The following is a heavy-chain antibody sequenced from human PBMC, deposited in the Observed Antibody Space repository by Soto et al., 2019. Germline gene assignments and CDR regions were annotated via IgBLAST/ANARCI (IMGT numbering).Heavy chain of an antibody. CDR3: ARDSVWFGELLWARGMNY. Sequence: GGSLRLSCAASGFTFSSYAMHWVRQAPGKGLEWVAVISYDGSNKYYADSVKGRFTISRDNSKNTLYLQMNSLRAEDTAVYYCARDSVWFGELLWARGMNYWGQGTLVTVSS. D-gene: IGHD3-10*01. CDR2: ISYDGSNK. CDR1: GFTFSSYA. J-gene: IGHJ4*02. V-gene: IGHV3-30-3*01.